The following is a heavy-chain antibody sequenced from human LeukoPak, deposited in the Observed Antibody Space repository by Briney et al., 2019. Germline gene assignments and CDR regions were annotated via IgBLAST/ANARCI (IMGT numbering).Heavy chain of an antibody. CDR1: GYTFTSYG. CDR3: ARGDLRITMIVVVQLPPDY. V-gene: IGHV1-18*01. Sequence: ASVKVSCKASGYTFTSYGISWLRQAPGQGLEWMGWISAHNGNTNYAQKLPGRVTMTTDTSTSTAYMELRSLRSDDTAVYYCARGDLRITMIVVVQLPPDYWGQGTLVTVSS. J-gene: IGHJ4*02. CDR2: ISAHNGNT. D-gene: IGHD3-22*01.